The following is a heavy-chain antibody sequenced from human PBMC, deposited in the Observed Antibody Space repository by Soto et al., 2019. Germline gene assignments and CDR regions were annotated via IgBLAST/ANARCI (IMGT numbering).Heavy chain of an antibody. J-gene: IGHJ5*02. D-gene: IGHD3-3*01. CDR3: ARWWSGSRQGFDP. CDR2: IYYSGST. CDR1: GGSISSGDYY. V-gene: IGHV4-31*03. Sequence: QVQLQESGPGLVKPSQTLSLTCTVSGGSISSGDYYWSWIRQHPGKGLEWIGYIYYSGSTYYNPSLKSRVTLSVDTSKNQFSLKLSSVTAADTAVYYCARWWSGSRQGFDPWGQGTLVIVSS.